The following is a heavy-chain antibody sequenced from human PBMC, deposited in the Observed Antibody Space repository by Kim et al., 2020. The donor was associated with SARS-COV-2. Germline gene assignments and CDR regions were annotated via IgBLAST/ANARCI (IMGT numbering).Heavy chain of an antibody. D-gene: IGHD3-22*01. Sequence: LKSRVTISVDTSKNQFSLKQSSVTAADTAVYYCARHATMIVVVITPYFDYWGQGTLVTVSS. V-gene: IGHV4-39*01. J-gene: IGHJ4*02. CDR3: ARHATMIVVVITPYFDY.